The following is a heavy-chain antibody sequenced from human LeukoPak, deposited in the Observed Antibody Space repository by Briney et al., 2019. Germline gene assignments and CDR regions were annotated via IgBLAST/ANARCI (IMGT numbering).Heavy chain of an antibody. D-gene: IGHD6-6*01. CDR1: GFTFSNYW. CDR3: ARESRTSSSSDY. CDR2: IKQDGSEK. Sequence: PGGSLRLSCAASGFTFSNYWMSWVRQAPGKGLEWVANIKQDGSEKYYVDSMKGRFTISRDNAKNSLYPQMNSLRAEDTAVYYCARESRTSSSSDYWGQGTLVTVSS. V-gene: IGHV3-7*01. J-gene: IGHJ4*02.